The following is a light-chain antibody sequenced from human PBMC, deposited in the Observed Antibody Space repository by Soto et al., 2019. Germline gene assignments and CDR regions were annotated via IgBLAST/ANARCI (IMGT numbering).Light chain of an antibody. Sequence: DLQRTQSPSTLSAFVGDRVTSTCRASQRVDRWLSWYQQKPGQAPKLLISDASTLESGVPSRFSGSGSVTEFPLTITSLQPDDFATYYCQQYKDYTYTFGQGTKVDI. V-gene: IGKV1-5*01. CDR3: QQYKDYTYT. CDR1: QRVDRW. CDR2: DAS. J-gene: IGKJ1*01.